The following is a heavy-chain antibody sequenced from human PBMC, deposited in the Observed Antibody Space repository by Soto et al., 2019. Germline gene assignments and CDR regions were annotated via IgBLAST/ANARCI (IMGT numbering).Heavy chain of an antibody. CDR1: GGSFSGYY. CDR3: ARGRLSRGSYYYYYMDV. J-gene: IGHJ6*03. D-gene: IGHD3-16*01. CDR2: INHSGST. Sequence: QVQLQQWGAGLLKPSETLSLTCAVYGGSFSGYYWSWIRQPPGKGLEWIGEINHSGSTNYNPSLKSRVTISVDTSKNQFSRRLSSVSAADTAVYYCARGRLSRGSYYYYYMDVWGKGTTVTVSS. V-gene: IGHV4-34*01.